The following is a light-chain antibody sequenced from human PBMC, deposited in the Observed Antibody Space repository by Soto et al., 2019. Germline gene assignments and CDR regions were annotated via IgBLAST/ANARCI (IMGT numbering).Light chain of an antibody. CDR2: GFS. CDR1: QAVISGY. CDR3: QQYGVPPFN. J-gene: IGKJ2*01. Sequence: EIVLTQSPGALSLSPGEGATLSCRASQAVISGYLAWYQQKPGQAPRILMYGFSSRPTGISDRFSGSGSGTEFTLTITRLEPEDFALYYCQQYGVPPFNFGQGTKLQIK. V-gene: IGKV3-20*01.